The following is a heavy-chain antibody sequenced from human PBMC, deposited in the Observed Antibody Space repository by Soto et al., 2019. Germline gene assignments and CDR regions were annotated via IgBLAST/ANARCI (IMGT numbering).Heavy chain of an antibody. CDR1: GGTFSSYT. V-gene: IGHV1-69*02. Sequence: SVKVSCKASGGTFSSYTISWVRQAPGQGLEWMGRIIPILGIANYAQKFQGRVTITADKSTSTAYMELSSLRSEDPAVYYCARVSGGSLFDYWGQGTLVTVSS. J-gene: IGHJ4*02. D-gene: IGHD2-15*01. CDR2: IIPILGIA. CDR3: ARVSGGSLFDY.